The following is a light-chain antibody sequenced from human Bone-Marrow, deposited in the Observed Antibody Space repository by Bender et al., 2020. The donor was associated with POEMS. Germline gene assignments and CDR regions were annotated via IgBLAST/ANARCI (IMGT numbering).Light chain of an antibody. CDR2: DVT. Sequence: QSALTQPRSVSGSPGQSVTISCTGSLSNVAAYNYVSWYQRHPGKAPKLMIYDVTKRPSGVPDRFSGSRSGTSASLAISGLQSEDEADYYCAVWDDSLNGWVFGGGTKLTVL. J-gene: IGLJ3*02. CDR1: LSNVAAYNY. V-gene: IGLV2-11*01. CDR3: AVWDDSLNGWV.